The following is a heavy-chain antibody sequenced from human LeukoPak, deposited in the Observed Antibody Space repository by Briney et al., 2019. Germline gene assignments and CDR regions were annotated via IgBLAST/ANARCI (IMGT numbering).Heavy chain of an antibody. Sequence: SETLSLTCSVSGGSISSYFWSWIRQPPGKGLEWIGYISYSGSTNYNPSLKSRVTISVDTSKNQFSLKLSSVNAADTAVYYCARGKGYFDYWGQGTLVTVSS. V-gene: IGHV4-59*01. CDR3: ARGKGYFDY. J-gene: IGHJ4*02. CDR2: ISYSGST. CDR1: GGSISSYF.